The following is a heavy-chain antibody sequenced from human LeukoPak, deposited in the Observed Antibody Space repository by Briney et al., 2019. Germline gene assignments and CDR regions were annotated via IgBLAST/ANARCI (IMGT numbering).Heavy chain of an antibody. CDR3: ARSGSFTYYYDSSGYHWFDP. V-gene: IGHV3-74*01. CDR1: GFIFSNHW. CDR2: INGDGSET. J-gene: IGHJ5*02. Sequence: PGGSLRLSCVASGFIFSNHWMHWVRQAPGKGLVWVSRINGDGSETTYADSVKGRFTISGDNAKNTLYLQINSLRAEDTAVYYCARSGSFTYYYDSSGYHWFDPWGQGTLVTVSS. D-gene: IGHD3-22*01.